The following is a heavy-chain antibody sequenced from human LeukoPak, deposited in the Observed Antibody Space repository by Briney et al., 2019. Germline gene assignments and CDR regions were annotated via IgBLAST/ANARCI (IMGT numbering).Heavy chain of an antibody. CDR2: INPNSGGI. Sequence: ASVKVSCKASGYTFTGYYMHWVRQAPGQGLEWMGWINPNSGGINYAQKFQGWVTMTRDTSISTAYMELSRLRSDDTAVYYCARVSYSSGWLFDYWGQGTLVTVSS. V-gene: IGHV1-2*04. J-gene: IGHJ4*02. D-gene: IGHD6-19*01. CDR3: ARVSYSSGWLFDY. CDR1: GYTFTGYY.